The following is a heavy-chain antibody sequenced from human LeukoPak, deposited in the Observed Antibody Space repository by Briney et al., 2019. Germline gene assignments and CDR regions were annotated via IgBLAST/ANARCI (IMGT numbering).Heavy chain of an antibody. Sequence: GGSLRLSCAASGFTFSSYWMSWVRQAPGKGLEWVANIKQDGSEKYYVDSVKGRFTISRDNAKNSLYLQMNSLRAEDTAVYYCARVFSPRFEPSDYFDYWGQGTLVTVSS. CDR2: IKQDGSEK. V-gene: IGHV3-7*01. CDR3: ARVFSPRFEPSDYFDY. CDR1: GFTFSSYW. D-gene: IGHD3-3*01. J-gene: IGHJ4*02.